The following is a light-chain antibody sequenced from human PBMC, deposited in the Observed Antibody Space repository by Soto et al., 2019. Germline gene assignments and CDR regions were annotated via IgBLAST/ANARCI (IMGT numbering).Light chain of an antibody. V-gene: IGKV1-27*01. CDR1: QGISNY. J-gene: IGKJ2*01. CDR3: QKYNSARNT. Sequence: DIQMTQSPSSLSASVGDRVTITCRASQGISNYLAWYQQKPGKVPKLLIYAASTLQLGVPSRFSGSGSGTYFTIVISRQQPEDVATYDCQKYNSARNTFGQGTKLEMK. CDR2: AAS.